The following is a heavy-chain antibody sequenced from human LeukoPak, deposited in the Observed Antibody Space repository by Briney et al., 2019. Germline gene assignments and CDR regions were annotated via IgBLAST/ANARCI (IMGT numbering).Heavy chain of an antibody. J-gene: IGHJ6*02. CDR1: GFTVSSNY. Sequence: GGSLRLSCAASGFTVSSNYMSWVRQAPGKGLEWVSVIYSGGSTYYADSVKGRFTISRDNSKNTLYLQMNSLRADDTAVYYCARARGSYYYYGMDVWGQGTTVTVSS. D-gene: IGHD1-26*01. CDR2: IYSGGST. CDR3: ARARGSYYYYGMDV. V-gene: IGHV3-66*01.